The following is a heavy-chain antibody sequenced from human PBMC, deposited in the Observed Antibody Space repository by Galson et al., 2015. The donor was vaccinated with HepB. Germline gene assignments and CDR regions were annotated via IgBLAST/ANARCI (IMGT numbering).Heavy chain of an antibody. CDR3: ARGSRTLLPFSHGDPPKY. D-gene: IGHD4-17*01. Sequence: SETLSLTCTVSGYSISSGYYWGWIRQPPGKGLEWIGEINHSGNTNYNPSLKSRVTISVDTSKNHLSLKLNSVTVADTAVYYCARGSRTLLPFSHGDPPKYWGQGTLVTDSS. CDR1: GYSISSGYY. V-gene: IGHV4-38-2*02. J-gene: IGHJ4*02. CDR2: INHSGNT.